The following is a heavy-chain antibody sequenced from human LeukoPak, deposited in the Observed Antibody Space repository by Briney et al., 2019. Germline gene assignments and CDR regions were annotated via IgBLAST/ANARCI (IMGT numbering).Heavy chain of an antibody. V-gene: IGHV3-30*02. CDR2: IRYDGSNK. CDR3: AKAASASAAIDH. D-gene: IGHD2-2*01. CDR1: GFTFSSYG. J-gene: IGHJ4*02. Sequence: PGGSLRLSCAASGFTFSSYGMHWVRQAPGKGLEWVAFIRYDGSNKYYADSVKGRFTISRDNSKNTLYLQMNSLRAEDTAVYYCAKAASASAAIDHWGQGTLVTVSS.